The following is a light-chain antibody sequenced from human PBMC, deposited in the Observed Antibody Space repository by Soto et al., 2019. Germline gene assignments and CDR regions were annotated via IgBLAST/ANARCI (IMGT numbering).Light chain of an antibody. CDR2: KVS. V-gene: IGKV2-30*02. CDR3: MQGTHWPRT. CDR1: QGLVHSDGNTY. J-gene: IGKJ2*01. Sequence: DVVMTQSPLSLPVTLGQPASISCRSTQGLVHSDGNTYLNWFQQRPGQSPRRLIYKVSNRDSGVPERFGGSGSGTDFTLKISRVEAEDVGVYYCMQGTHWPRTFGQGTKLEIK.